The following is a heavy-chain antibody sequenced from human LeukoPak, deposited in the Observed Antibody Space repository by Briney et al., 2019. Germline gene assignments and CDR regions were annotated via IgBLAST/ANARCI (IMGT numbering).Heavy chain of an antibody. CDR3: ARDSEDSPSNDRKWVRVRGPYDGMDV. CDR2: INPNGGST. CDR1: GDTFTDS. D-gene: IGHD3-10*01. V-gene: IGHV1-46*01. J-gene: IGHJ6*02. Sequence: ASVKVSCKASGDTFTDSWVRQAPGQGLEWMGIINPNGGSTSYSQKFQGRVTMTRDTSTNTVYMELSSLKSEDTAVYYCARDSEDSPSNDRKWVRVRGPYDGMDVWGQGTTVTVSS.